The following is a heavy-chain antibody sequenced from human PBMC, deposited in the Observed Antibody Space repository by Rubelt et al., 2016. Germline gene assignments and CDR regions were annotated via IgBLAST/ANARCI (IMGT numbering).Heavy chain of an antibody. J-gene: IGHJ4*02. V-gene: IGHV3-7*01. D-gene: IGHD1-26*01. Sequence: EVQLVESGGDLVQPGGSLRLSCAASGLTFSSYAMHWVRQAPGKGLEWVANIKQDGSEKYYVDSVKGRFTISRDNAKNSLYLQMNSLRAEDTAVYYCARDLSDSGRYHHFDYWGQGTLVTASS. CDR3: ARDLSDSGRYHHFDY. CDR2: IKQDGSEK. CDR1: GLTFSSYA.